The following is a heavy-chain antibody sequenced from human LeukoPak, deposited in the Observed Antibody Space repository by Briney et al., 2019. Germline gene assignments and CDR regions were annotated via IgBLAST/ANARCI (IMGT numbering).Heavy chain of an antibody. CDR3: ARVRAYYGLAGLPPYYYYGMDV. CDR2: INHSCST. CDR1: GGSFSGYY. D-gene: IGHD3-10*01. J-gene: IGHJ6*02. V-gene: IGHV4-34*01. Sequence: SETLSLTCAVYGGSFSGYYWSWIRQPPGKGLEWIGEINHSCSTNYNPSLKSRVTISVDTSKNQFSLKLSSVTAADTAVYYFARVRAYYGLAGLPPYYYYGMDVWGQGTTVTVSS.